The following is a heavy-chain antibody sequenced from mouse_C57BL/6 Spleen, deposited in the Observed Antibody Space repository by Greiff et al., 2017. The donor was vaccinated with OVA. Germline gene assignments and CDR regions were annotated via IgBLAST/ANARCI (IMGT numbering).Heavy chain of an antibody. D-gene: IGHD2-5*01. V-gene: IGHV3-8*01. CDR1: GYSITSDY. CDR2: ISYSGST. CDR3: ARRAYYSNYGGAMDY. Sequence: DVHLVESGPGLAKPSQTLSLTCSVTGYSITSDYWNWIRKFPGNKLEYMGYISYSGSTYYNPSLKSRISITRDTSKNQYYLQLNSVTTEDTATYYCARRAYYSNYGGAMDYWGQGTSVTVSS. J-gene: IGHJ4*01.